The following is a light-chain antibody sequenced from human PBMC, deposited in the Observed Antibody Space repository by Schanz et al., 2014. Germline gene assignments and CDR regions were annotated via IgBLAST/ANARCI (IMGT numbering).Light chain of an antibody. CDR3: CSYAGGTTPWV. J-gene: IGLJ3*02. Sequence: QSALTQPASVSGSPGQSITISCTGTSSDVGGYNYVSWHQQHPGKAPKLMIYDVSNRPSGVSNRFSGSKSGNTASLTISGLQAEDEADYYCCSYAGGTTPWVFGGGTKLTVL. CDR2: DVS. V-gene: IGLV2-14*03. CDR1: SSDVGGYNY.